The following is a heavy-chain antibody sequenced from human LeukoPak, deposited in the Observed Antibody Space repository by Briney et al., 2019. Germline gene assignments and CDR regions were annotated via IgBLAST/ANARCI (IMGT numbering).Heavy chain of an antibody. J-gene: IGHJ6*03. CDR3: ARDRRITFGGVIVLGHYMDV. V-gene: IGHV3-66*01. Sequence: GGSLRLSCAASGFTVSSNYMSWVRQAPGKGLEWVSVIYSGGSTYYADSVKGRFTISRDHSKNTLYLQMNSLRAEDTAVYYCARDRRITFGGVIVLGHYMDVWGKGTTVTISS. CDR1: GFTVSSNY. CDR2: IYSGGST. D-gene: IGHD3-16*02.